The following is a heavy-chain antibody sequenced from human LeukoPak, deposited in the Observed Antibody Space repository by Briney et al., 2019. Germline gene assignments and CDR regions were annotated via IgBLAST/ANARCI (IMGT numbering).Heavy chain of an antibody. CDR2: ISYDGSNK. CDR3: ATDPDSSGYYYPIFDY. Sequence: GGSLRLSCAASRFTFSGYAMHWVRQAPGKGLEWMAIISYDGSNKYYADSVKGRFTISRDNSKNTLYLQINSLRAEDTAVYYCATDPDSSGYYYPIFDYWGQGTLVTVSS. D-gene: IGHD3-22*01. CDR1: RFTFSGYA. V-gene: IGHV3-30-3*01. J-gene: IGHJ4*02.